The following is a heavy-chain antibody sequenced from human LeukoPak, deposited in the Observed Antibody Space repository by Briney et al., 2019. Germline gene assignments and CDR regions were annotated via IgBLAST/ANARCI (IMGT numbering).Heavy chain of an antibody. J-gene: IGHJ4*02. CDR1: GLGRCFTETW. V-gene: IGHV3-15*01. CDR2: IKGKPDGGAI. Sequence: PGGSLRLSCSASGLGRCFTETWMSWVRRAPGKGLEWIGRIKGKPDGGAIDYIAPVRGRFSISRDDSKNLVFLQMDSLKIEDTAVYYCTTDPRYWGQGTMVTVSS. CDR3: TTDPRY.